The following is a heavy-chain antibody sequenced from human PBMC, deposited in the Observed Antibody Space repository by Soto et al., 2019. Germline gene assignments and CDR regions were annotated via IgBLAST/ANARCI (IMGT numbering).Heavy chain of an antibody. J-gene: IGHJ4*02. CDR2: IYHSGST. Sequence: SETLSLTCAVYGGSFSGYYWSWIRQPPGKGLEWIGEIYHSGSTNYNPSLKSRVTISVDTSKNQFSLKPSSVTAADTAVYYCARVGYDGAPPNSSGWHQVNWGQGTLVTVSS. V-gene: IGHV4-34*09. CDR1: GGSFSGYY. D-gene: IGHD6-19*01. CDR3: ARVGYDGAPPNSSGWHQVN.